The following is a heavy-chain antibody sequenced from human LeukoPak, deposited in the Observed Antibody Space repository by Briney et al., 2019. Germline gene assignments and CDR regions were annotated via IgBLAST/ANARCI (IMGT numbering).Heavy chain of an antibody. Sequence: ASVKVSCKASGYTFIGYYLHWVRQAPGQGLEWMGWINPTSGGTNYAQKFQDRVTMTRDTSINTVYMELRRLTSDDTAVYYCARLVGLSTTASYWGQGTLVIVSS. CDR1: GYTFIGYY. CDR2: INPTSGGT. CDR3: ARLVGLSTTASY. J-gene: IGHJ4*02. V-gene: IGHV1-2*02. D-gene: IGHD5/OR15-5a*01.